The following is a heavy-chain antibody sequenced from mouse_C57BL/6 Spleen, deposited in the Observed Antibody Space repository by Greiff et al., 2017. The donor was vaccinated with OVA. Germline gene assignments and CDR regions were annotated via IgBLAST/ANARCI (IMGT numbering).Heavy chain of an antibody. D-gene: IGHD3-2*02. CDR2: ILPGRGST. CDR1: GYTFTGYW. CDR3: ARSGRNVAMDY. V-gene: IGHV1-9*01. J-gene: IGHJ4*01. Sequence: QVQLKESGAELMKPGASVKLSCKATGYTFTGYWIEWVTQRPGPGLEWIGAILPGRGSTNYNEKFKGKATFTADTSSNTAYMQLSSLTTEDAAIYYCARSGRNVAMDYWGQGTSVTVSS.